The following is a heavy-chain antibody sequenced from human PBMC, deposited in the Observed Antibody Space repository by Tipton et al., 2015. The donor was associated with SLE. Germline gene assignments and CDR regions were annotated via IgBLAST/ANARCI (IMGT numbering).Heavy chain of an antibody. CDR3: ARRKQNAMLQGVDDGFDI. CDR2: INGDGRGT. D-gene: IGHD3-10*01. J-gene: IGHJ3*02. CDR1: GFTFTNYW. V-gene: IGHV3-74*01. Sequence: GSLRLSCAASGFTFTNYWLHWVRQVPGKGLVWVSRINGDGRGTTYADSVTGRFTISRDNAKNTLYLHMNSLRAEDTAVYYCARRKQNAMLQGVDDGFDIWGQGTMVTVSS.